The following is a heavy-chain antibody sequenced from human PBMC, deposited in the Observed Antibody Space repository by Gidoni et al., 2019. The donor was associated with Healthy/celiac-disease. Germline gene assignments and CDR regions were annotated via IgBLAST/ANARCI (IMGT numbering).Heavy chain of an antibody. V-gene: IGHV3-33*01. J-gene: IGHJ6*02. D-gene: IGHD6-13*01. CDR3: AREEIQSGSWYSVIYYGMDV. CDR1: GFTFSSYG. Sequence: QVQLVESGGGVVQPGRSLRRSCAASGFTFSSYGMHWVRQAPGKGLEVVAVIWYDGSNKYYADSVKGRFTISRDNSKNTLYLQMNSLRAEDTAVYYCAREEIQSGSWYSVIYYGMDVWGQGTTVTVSS. CDR2: IWYDGSNK.